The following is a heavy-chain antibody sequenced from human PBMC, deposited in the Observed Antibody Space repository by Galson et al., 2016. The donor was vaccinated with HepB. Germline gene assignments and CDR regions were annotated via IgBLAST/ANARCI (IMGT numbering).Heavy chain of an antibody. V-gene: IGHV3-30-3*01. CDR1: GFTFSTYA. CDR3: ARPRRWPQYYYGLDV. Sequence: LRLSCAASGFTFSTYAMHWVRQAPGKGLEWVAVISYDGSHKHYRDSVKGRFTISRGNSKNTLYLQMNSLRREDTAVYYCARPRRWPQYYYGLDVWGQGTTVTVSS. J-gene: IGHJ6*02. D-gene: IGHD5-24*01. CDR2: ISYDGSHK.